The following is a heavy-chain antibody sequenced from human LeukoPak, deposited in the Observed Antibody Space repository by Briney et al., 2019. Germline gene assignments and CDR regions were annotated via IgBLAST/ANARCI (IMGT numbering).Heavy chain of an antibody. V-gene: IGHV4-59*08. CDR2: IYYSGST. CDR3: ASTDYAAPAFDI. D-gene: IGHD4-17*01. Sequence: SETLSLTCTVSVRSISIYYCSWIRQPPGKGLECIGYIYYSGSTNYNPSLKSRVTISVDTSKNQFSLKLSSVTAADTAVYYCASTDYAAPAFDIWGQGTMVTVSS. J-gene: IGHJ3*02. CDR1: VRSISIYY.